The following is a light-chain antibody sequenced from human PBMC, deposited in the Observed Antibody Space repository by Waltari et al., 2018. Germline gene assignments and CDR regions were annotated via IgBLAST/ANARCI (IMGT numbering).Light chain of an antibody. CDR3: QAYDENNPWV. J-gene: IGLJ3*02. V-gene: IGLV6-57*04. Sequence: KFVLTQPASVSESPGKPITISCTRPTASIASAHLQGYQHRPGSAPSTVIYEDNRRPSWVSDRVSGSIDSSSNSASLTSSGLKTEDEADYFCQAYDENNPWVIGGGTRLTVL. CDR2: EDN. CDR1: TASIASAH.